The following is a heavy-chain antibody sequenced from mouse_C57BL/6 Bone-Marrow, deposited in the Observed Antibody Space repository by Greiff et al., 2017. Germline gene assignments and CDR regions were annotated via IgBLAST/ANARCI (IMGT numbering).Heavy chain of an antibody. CDR2: INPSTGGT. Sequence: EVQLQQSGPELVKPGASVKISCKASGYSFTGYYMNWVKQSPEKSLEWIGEINPSTGGTTYNQKFKAKATLTVDKSSSTSYMQLKSLTSENSADYYCTSDYDEAMDYWGQGTSVTVSS. V-gene: IGHV1-42*01. D-gene: IGHD2-4*01. CDR1: GYSFTGYY. CDR3: TSDYDEAMDY. J-gene: IGHJ4*01.